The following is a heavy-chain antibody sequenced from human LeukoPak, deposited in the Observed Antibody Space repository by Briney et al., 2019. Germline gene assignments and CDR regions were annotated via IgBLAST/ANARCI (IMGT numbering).Heavy chain of an antibody. CDR3: ARGSFYRDYYYGMDV. Sequence: GGSLRLSCAASGFTLSSYAMHWVRQAPGKGLEWVAVISYDGSNKYYADSVKGRFTISRDNSKNTLYLQMNSLRAEDTAVYYCARGSFYRDYYYGMDVWGQGTTVTVSS. CDR1: GFTLSSYA. D-gene: IGHD3-3*01. J-gene: IGHJ6*02. V-gene: IGHV3-30-3*01. CDR2: ISYDGSNK.